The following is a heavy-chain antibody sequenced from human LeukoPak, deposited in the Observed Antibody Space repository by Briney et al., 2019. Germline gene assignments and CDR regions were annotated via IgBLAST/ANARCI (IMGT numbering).Heavy chain of an antibody. D-gene: IGHD1-26*01. CDR2: ISAYNGHT. Sequence: ASVKVSCKGSGYRFSRYGITWLRQAPGQGLEWVGWISAYNGHTQYGQNVQGRVTMTTETSTTTAYLELRNLTSDDTAVYFCASGAYYPFDFWGQGTLVTVSS. V-gene: IGHV1-18*01. CDR1: GYRFSRYG. J-gene: IGHJ4*02. CDR3: ASGAYYPFDF.